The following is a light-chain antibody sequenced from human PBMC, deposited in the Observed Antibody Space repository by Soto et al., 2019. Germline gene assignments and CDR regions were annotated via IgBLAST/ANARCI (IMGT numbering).Light chain of an antibody. CDR1: SSDVGSYNL. V-gene: IGLV2-23*03. CDR2: EGS. CDR3: CSYAGSSTFAYV. J-gene: IGLJ1*01. Sequence: QSALPQPASVSGSPGQSITISCTGTSSDVGSYNLVSWYQQHPGKAPKLMIYEGSKRPSGVSNRFSGSKSGNTASLTISGLQAEDEADYYCCSYAGSSTFAYVFGTGTKVTVL.